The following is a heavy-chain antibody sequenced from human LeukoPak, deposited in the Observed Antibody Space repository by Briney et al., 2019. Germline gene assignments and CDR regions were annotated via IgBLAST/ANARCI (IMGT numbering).Heavy chain of an antibody. Sequence: EASVKVSCKASGYTFTSYGISWVRQAPGQGLEWMGGIIPIFGTANYAQKFQGRVTITADESTSTAYMELSSLRSEDTAVYYCARTESRDGYSCWFDPWGQGTLVTVSS. CDR1: GYTFTSYG. CDR2: IIPIFGTA. CDR3: ARTESRDGYSCWFDP. D-gene: IGHD5-24*01. V-gene: IGHV1-69*13. J-gene: IGHJ5*02.